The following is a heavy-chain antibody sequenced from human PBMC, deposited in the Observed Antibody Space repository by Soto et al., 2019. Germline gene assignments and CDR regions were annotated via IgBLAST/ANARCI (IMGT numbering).Heavy chain of an antibody. CDR1: GGSFSGYY. D-gene: IGHD2-15*01. Sequence: SETLSLTCAVYGGSFSGYYWSWIRQPPGKGLEWIGEINHSGSTNYNPSLKSRVTISVDTSKNQFSLKLSSVTAADTAVYYCARERYCSGGSCRRVGMDVWGQGTTVTVSS. CDR3: ARERYCSGGSCRRVGMDV. CDR2: INHSGST. V-gene: IGHV4-34*01. J-gene: IGHJ6*02.